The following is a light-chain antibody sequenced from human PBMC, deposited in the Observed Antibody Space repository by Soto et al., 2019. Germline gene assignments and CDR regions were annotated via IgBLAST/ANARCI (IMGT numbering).Light chain of an antibody. J-gene: IGLJ1*01. CDR1: NPNIGSNY. Sequence: QSVLTQPPSASGTPGRRFAFSCLGANPNIGSNYVYWYQQLPGTAPKLLIYRNNQRPSGVPDRFSGSRSGTSASLAISGLRPEDEADYYCAAWDDSLSSYVFGTGTKVTVL. CDR2: RNN. CDR3: AAWDDSLSSYV. V-gene: IGLV1-47*01.